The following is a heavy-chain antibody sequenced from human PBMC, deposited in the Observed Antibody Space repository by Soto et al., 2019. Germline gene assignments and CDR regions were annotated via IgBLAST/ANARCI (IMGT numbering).Heavy chain of an antibody. CDR3: ARDQDVLMVYATKFDY. Sequence: QVQLVQSGAEAKKPGASVKVSCKASGYTFTSYGISWVRQAPGQGLEWMGWISAYNGNTNYAQKLQGRVTMTTDTSTSTAYMELRSLRSDDTAVYYCARDQDVLMVYATKFDYWGQGTLVTVSS. D-gene: IGHD2-8*01. V-gene: IGHV1-18*01. J-gene: IGHJ4*02. CDR2: ISAYNGNT. CDR1: GYTFTSYG.